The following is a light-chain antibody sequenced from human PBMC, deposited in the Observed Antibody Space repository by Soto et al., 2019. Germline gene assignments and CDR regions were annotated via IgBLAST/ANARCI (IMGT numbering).Light chain of an antibody. J-gene: IGLJ1*01. CDR2: NNN. CDR1: SSNIGSNT. CDR3: AAWDDSLNGLV. V-gene: IGLV1-44*01. Sequence: QSVLTQPPSASGTPGQRVTISCSGSSSNIGSNTVNWYQQLPGTAPKLLIYNNNQRPSGVPDRFSCSKSGTSASLAISWLQSEDEADYYCAAWDDSLNGLVFGTGTKLTVL.